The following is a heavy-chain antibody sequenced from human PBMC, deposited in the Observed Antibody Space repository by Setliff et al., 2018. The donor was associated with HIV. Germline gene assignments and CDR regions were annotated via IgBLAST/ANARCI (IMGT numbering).Heavy chain of an antibody. CDR3: ARGRVHRLHRPYSGSGSLGIRYFDY. CDR2: IYHSGTT. D-gene: IGHD3-10*01. V-gene: IGHV4-38-2*01. J-gene: IGHJ4*02. CDR1: GFSISSRYY. Sequence: KTSETLSLTCDVSGFSISSRYYWGWIRQPPGKGLEWVGSIYHSGTTYYNPSLKSRVTISVDTSKNQFSLKLSSVTATDTALYYCARGRVHRLHRPYSGSGSLGIRYFDYWGQGTLVTVS.